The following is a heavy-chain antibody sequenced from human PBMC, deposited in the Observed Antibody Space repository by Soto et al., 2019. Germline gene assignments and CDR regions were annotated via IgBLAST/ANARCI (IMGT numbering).Heavy chain of an antibody. J-gene: IGHJ4*02. D-gene: IGHD2-21*02. CDR2: IYYSGTT. CDR1: GGSISSYY. Sequence: PSETLSLTCTVSGGSISSYYWSWIRQPPGKGLEWIGYIYYSGTTNYNPSLKSRVTISVDTSKNQFSLKLSSVTAADTAIYYCATGDGGPYYFDYWGQGTLVTVSS. V-gene: IGHV4-59*08. CDR3: ATGDGGPYYFDY.